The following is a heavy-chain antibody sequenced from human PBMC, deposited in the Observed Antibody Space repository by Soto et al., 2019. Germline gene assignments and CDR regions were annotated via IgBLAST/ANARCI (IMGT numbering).Heavy chain of an antibody. D-gene: IGHD4-17*01. V-gene: IGHV4-4*02. Sequence: QVQLQESGPGLVKPSGTLSLTCTVSGGSMSSSNWWNWVRQTPGKGLEWIGEAHQSGRTNYNPSLKIRATISVDKSKNRFSLNLSSVTAADTAVYYCARSDATVLDSWGQGTLVTVSS. CDR1: GGSMSSSNW. J-gene: IGHJ4*02. CDR2: AHQSGRT. CDR3: ARSDATVLDS.